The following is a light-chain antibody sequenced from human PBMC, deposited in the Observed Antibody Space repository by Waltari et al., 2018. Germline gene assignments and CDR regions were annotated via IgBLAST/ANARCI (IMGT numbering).Light chain of an antibody. Sequence: QSALTQPAPLSGSPGQSITLSCTGNSGDVGFYNYVPWYQQHPGKAPSLIMYDVSKRPSGVSNRFAGSKSGNAASLTISGRRAEDEADYYCNSYTGSSSWVFGGGTKLTVL. J-gene: IGLJ3*02. V-gene: IGLV2-14*03. CDR3: NSYTGSSSWV. CDR2: DVS. CDR1: SGDVGFYNY.